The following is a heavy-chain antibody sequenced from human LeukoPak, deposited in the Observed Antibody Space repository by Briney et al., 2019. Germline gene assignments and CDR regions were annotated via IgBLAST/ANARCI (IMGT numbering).Heavy chain of an antibody. CDR3: ARVTGYSSSWSDY. CDR1: GFTFSSYS. V-gene: IGHV3-21*01. J-gene: IGHJ4*02. D-gene: IGHD6-13*01. Sequence: GGSLRLSCAASGFTFSSYSMNWVRQAPGKGLEWVSSTSSSSSYIYYADSVKGRFTISRDNAKNSLYLQMNSLRAEDTAVYYCARVTGYSSSWSDYWGQGTLVTVSS. CDR2: TSSSSSYI.